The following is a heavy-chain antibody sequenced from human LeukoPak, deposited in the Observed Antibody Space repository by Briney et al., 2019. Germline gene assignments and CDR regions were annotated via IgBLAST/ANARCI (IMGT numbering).Heavy chain of an antibody. Sequence: GGSLRLSCAASGFTFSSYGMHWVRQAPGKGLEWVAVIWYDGTNKYYADSVKGRFTISRDNSKNTLFLQMNSLRAEDTAVYYCARAAYDSSGYLTLWGQGTLVTVSS. CDR2: IWYDGTNK. J-gene: IGHJ1*01. D-gene: IGHD3-22*01. CDR1: GFTFSSYG. V-gene: IGHV3-33*01. CDR3: ARAAYDSSGYLTL.